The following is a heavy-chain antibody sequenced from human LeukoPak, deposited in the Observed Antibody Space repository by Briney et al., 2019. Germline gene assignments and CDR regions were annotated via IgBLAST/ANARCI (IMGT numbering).Heavy chain of an antibody. D-gene: IGHD3-10*01. J-gene: IGHJ4*02. CDR1: GGSIISYF. Sequence: TSETLSLTCTVSGGSIISYFWSWIRQSPGKGLEWIGYIYASGSANYNPSLKSRVAFSLDTSKSQISLTLTSVTAADTAVYYCARPHPLYGAGSFVFWGQGILVTVSS. V-gene: IGHV4-59*08. CDR3: ARPHPLYGAGSFVF. CDR2: IYASGSA.